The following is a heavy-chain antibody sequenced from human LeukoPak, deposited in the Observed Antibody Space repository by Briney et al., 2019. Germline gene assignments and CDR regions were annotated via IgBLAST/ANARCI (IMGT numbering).Heavy chain of an antibody. CDR3: ARELWFANAPGSWLDP. CDR1: GDSISSGAYS. V-gene: IGHV4-30-2*01. J-gene: IGHJ5*02. Sequence: SLTLSLTCVVSGDSISSGAYSWSWIRQPPGKGLEWIGYIFHSGSTFYNPSLKSRVTISVDNSKNQFSLRLSSVTAADTAVYYCARELWFANAPGSWLDPWGQGTLVTVSS. D-gene: IGHD3-10*01. CDR2: IFHSGST.